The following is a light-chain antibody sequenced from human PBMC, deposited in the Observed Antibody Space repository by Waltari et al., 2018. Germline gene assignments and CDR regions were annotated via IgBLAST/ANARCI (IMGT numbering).Light chain of an antibody. V-gene: IGLV4-69*01. CDR1: SGHSSNV. CDR3: QTGGHGTWV. CDR2: VNSDGSH. J-gene: IGLJ3*02. Sequence: QLVLTQSPSASASLGASVKLTCTLISGHSSNVVAWLQQRPEKGPRYLMKVNSDGSHSKGDEIPDRFSGSSAGAERYLTISSLQSEDEADYYCQTGGHGTWVFGGGTKLTVL.